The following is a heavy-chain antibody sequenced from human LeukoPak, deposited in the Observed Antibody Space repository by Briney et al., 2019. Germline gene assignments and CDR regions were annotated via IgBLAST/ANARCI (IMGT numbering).Heavy chain of an antibody. J-gene: IGHJ4*02. Sequence: SETLSLTCTVSGGSISSSSYYWGWIRQPPGKGLEWVGSIYYSGTTYYNPSLKSRVTISVDTSKSQFSLKLSSVTAADTAVYYCARPMYSGRYSSRLLDYWGQGTLVTVSS. CDR1: GGSISSSSYY. CDR3: ARPMYSGRYSSRLLDY. V-gene: IGHV4-39*01. D-gene: IGHD1-26*01. CDR2: IYYSGTT.